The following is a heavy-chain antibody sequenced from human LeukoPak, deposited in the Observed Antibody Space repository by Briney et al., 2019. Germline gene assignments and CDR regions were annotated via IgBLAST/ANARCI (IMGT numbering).Heavy chain of an antibody. V-gene: IGHV3-23*01. J-gene: IGHJ6*02. Sequence: GGSLRPFCAASGFTFSSYAMTWVRQAPGKGLEWVSVISVIGSTTYYADSVKGRFSISRDNSENTLYLQMNSLRAEDTAVYYCAKATGYCTTTRCLNYGMDVWGQGTTVTVSS. CDR3: AKATGYCTTTRCLNYGMDV. CDR2: ISVIGSTT. D-gene: IGHD2-2*01. CDR1: GFTFSSYA.